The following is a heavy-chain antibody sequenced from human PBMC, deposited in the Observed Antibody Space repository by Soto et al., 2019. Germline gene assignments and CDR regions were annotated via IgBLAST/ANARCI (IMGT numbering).Heavy chain of an antibody. CDR3: AAPGGGSGTTNWFDP. J-gene: IGHJ5*02. CDR2: IYYSGST. CDR1: GGSISRSSYY. Sequence: SETLSLTCTVSGGSISRSSYYWGWIRQPPGKGLEWIGSIYYSGSTSYNPSLKSRVTLSVDTSKNQFSLKLTSVTAADTAVYYCAAPGGGSGTTNWFDPWGQGTLVTVSS. D-gene: IGHD1-7*01. V-gene: IGHV4-39*01.